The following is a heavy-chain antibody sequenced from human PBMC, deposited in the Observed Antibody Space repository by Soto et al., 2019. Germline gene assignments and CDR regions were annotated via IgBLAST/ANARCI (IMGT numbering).Heavy chain of an antibody. CDR1: GGSISSSSYY. J-gene: IGHJ6*02. Sequence: SETLSLTCTVSGGSISSSSYYWGWIRQPPGKGLEWIGSIYYSGYTYYDPSLKSRVTISVDTSKNQFSLKLSSVTAADTAVYYCARHNGPLYVGYYYDMDVWGQGTTVTVSS. CDR2: IYYSGYT. CDR3: ARHNGPLYVGYYYDMDV. D-gene: IGHD3-16*01. V-gene: IGHV4-39*01.